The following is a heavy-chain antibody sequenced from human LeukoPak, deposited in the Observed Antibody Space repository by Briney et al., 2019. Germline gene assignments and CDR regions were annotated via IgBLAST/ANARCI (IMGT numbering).Heavy chain of an antibody. J-gene: IGHJ4*02. CDR2: IIPIFGAA. CDR3: ASGYCSGGSCYRLEPDY. Sequence: SVTVSCKASGGTFSSYAISWVRQAPGQGLEWMGGIIPIFGAANYAQKFQGRVTITADESTSTAYMELSSLRSEDTAVYYCASGYCSGGSCYRLEPDYWGRGNVVTVSS. V-gene: IGHV1-69*01. CDR1: GGTFSSYA. D-gene: IGHD2-15*01.